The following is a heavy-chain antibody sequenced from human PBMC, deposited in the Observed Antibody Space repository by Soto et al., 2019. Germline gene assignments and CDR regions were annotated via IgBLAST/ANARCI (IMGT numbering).Heavy chain of an antibody. Sequence: EVQLVESGGGLVQPGRSLRLSCAASGFTFDDYAMHWVRQAPGKGLEWVSGISWNSGSIGYADSVKGRFTISRDNAKNSLYQTMNSLRAEDTALYYCAKEGTSYYDILTGSPPSYYYYMDVWGKGTTVTVSS. J-gene: IGHJ6*03. CDR3: AKEGTSYYDILTGSPPSYYYYMDV. CDR1: GFTFDDYA. D-gene: IGHD3-9*01. V-gene: IGHV3-9*01. CDR2: ISWNSGSI.